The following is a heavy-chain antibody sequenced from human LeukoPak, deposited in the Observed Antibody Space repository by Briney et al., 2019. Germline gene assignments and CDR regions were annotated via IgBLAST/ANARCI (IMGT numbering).Heavy chain of an antibody. V-gene: IGHV1-69*05. J-gene: IGHJ4*02. Sequence: EASVKVSCKASGGTFSSYGISWVRQAPGQGLELMGRIIPIFGTANYAQKFQARVTITTDESTSTAYMELSSLRFEDTAVYYCARDAYSVDYSDYWGQGTLVTVSS. CDR2: IIPIFGTA. D-gene: IGHD2-21*01. CDR1: GGTFSSYG. CDR3: ARDAYSVDYSDY.